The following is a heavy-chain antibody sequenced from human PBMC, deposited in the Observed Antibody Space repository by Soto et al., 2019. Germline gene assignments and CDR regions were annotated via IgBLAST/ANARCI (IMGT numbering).Heavy chain of an antibody. CDR3: ASHDPGARFDP. CDR1: RYILTAYF. CDR2: INPNNGAT. J-gene: IGHJ5*02. D-gene: IGHD1-1*01. Sequence: ASVKVSCKAPRYILTAYFMHWVRQAPGQGLEWMGWINPNNGATHYGLSFQGRVTMTRDTSISTAYMELSSLRSDDTAVYYCASHDPGARFDPWGQGTLVTVSS. V-gene: IGHV1-2*02.